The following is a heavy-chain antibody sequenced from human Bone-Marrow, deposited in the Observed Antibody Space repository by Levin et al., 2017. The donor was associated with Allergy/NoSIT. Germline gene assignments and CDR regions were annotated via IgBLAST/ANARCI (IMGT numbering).Heavy chain of an antibody. CDR1: GDSINSYY. D-gene: IGHD4-17*01. V-gene: IGHV4-59*01. Sequence: RSQTLSLTCSVSGDSINSYYWSWIRQSPGKGLEWIGYISYSGSTKYNPSLKSRVTISADSSKNQFSLKLSSVSAADTAVYYCARGTRTTANYFDYWGQGTLVTVSS. CDR2: ISYSGST. CDR3: ARGTRTTANYFDY. J-gene: IGHJ4*02.